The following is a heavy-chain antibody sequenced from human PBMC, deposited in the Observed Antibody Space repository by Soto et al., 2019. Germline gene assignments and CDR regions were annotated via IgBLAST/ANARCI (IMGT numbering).Heavy chain of an antibody. D-gene: IGHD3-22*01. V-gene: IGHV4-34*01. CDR3: AREYYYDSSGYSTYFDY. CDR2: INHSGST. Sequence: ETLSLTCAVYGGSFSGYYWSWIHQPPGKGLEWIGEINHSGSTNYNPSLRSRVTISVDTSKNQFSLKLSSVTAADTAVYYCAREYYYDSSGYSTYFDYWGQGTLVTVSS. CDR1: GGSFSGYY. J-gene: IGHJ4*02.